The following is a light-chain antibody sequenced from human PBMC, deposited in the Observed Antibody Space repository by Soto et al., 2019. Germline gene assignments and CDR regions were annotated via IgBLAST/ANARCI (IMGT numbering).Light chain of an antibody. CDR3: QQRSNPVDFT. V-gene: IGKV3-11*01. CDR2: DAS. J-gene: IGKJ3*01. Sequence: EIVLTQSPATLSLSPGERATLSCRASQSVSSYLAWYQQKPGQAPRLLIYDASNRATGIPARFSGSGSGTDFTLPISSLEPEDFAVYYCQQRSNPVDFTFGPGTKVDIK. CDR1: QSVSSY.